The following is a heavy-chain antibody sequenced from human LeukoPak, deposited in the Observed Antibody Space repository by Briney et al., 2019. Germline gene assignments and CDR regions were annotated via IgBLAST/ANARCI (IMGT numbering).Heavy chain of an antibody. J-gene: IGHJ5*02. Sequence: PSETLSLTCAVYGGSISGYYWSWIRQPPGKGLEWIGEINHSGSTNYNPSLKSRVTISVDTSKNQFSLKLSSVTAADTAVYYCARGSPRARDLQTKYRAVIWFAPWGQGTLVTVSS. D-gene: IGHD3-22*01. CDR3: ARGSPRARDLQTKYRAVIWFAP. V-gene: IGHV4-34*01. CDR2: INHSGST. CDR1: GGSISGYY.